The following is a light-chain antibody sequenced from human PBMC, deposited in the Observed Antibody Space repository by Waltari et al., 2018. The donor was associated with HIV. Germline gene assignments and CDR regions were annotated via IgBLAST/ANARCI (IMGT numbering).Light chain of an antibody. CDR1: NIGSKG. Sequence: SYVLTQPPSVSVAPGQTARITCSGNNIGSKGVHWYKHKPGQAPVLVVHDDSDRPSGIPDQFSGSKSGSTATLSISGAEVGDEADYYCQVWESRIEHMVFGGGTKLTVL. CDR3: QVWESRIEHMV. J-gene: IGLJ2*01. V-gene: IGLV3-21*02. CDR2: DDS.